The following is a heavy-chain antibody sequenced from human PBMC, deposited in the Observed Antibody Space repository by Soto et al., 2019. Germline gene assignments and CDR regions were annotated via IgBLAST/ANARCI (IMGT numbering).Heavy chain of an antibody. Sequence: ASVKVSCKASGYTFTSYGISWVRQAPGQGLEWMGWISAYNGNTNYAQKLQGRVTMTTDTSTSTAYMELRSLRSDDTAVYYCAREGMWYSSGWYLDYWGQGTLVTVSS. V-gene: IGHV1-18*01. D-gene: IGHD6-19*01. CDR1: GYTFTSYG. CDR3: AREGMWYSSGWYLDY. J-gene: IGHJ4*02. CDR2: ISAYNGNT.